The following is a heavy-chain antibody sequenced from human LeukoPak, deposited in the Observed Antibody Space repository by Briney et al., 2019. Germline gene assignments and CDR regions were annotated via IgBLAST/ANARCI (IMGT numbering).Heavy chain of an antibody. CDR1: GGSITTSNYH. V-gene: IGHV4-39*07. D-gene: IGHD3-10*01. CDR3: VRDVPSGLFDY. J-gene: IGHJ4*02. Sequence: SETLSLTCTVSGGSITTSNYHWGWIRQPPGKGLEWIASIYHDGTTYYTPSLRSRVTISIDTSKNQFSLKVGSVTAADTAVYYCVRDVPSGLFDYWGQGTLVTVSS. CDR2: IYHDGTT.